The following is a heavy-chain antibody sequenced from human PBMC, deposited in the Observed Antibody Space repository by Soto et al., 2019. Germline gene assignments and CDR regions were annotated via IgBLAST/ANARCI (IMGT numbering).Heavy chain of an antibody. Sequence: EVQLLESGGGFVQPGWSLRLSCASSGFTFRNFAMSWVRQAPGQGLEWVSSILGSGDSTYYADSVKGRFSISRDNSKNTLYLQMNSLRAEDTAIYYCAKDNPVGATPCWFDSWGQGTLVIVSS. CDR3: AKDNPVGATPCWFDS. V-gene: IGHV3-23*01. CDR2: ILGSGDST. D-gene: IGHD1-26*01. J-gene: IGHJ5*01. CDR1: GFTFRNFA.